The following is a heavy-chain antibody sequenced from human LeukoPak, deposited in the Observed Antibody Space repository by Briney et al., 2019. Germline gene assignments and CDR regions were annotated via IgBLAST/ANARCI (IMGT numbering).Heavy chain of an antibody. D-gene: IGHD3-10*01. CDR3: ARHLDYYGSGTYEF. CDR2: ISYSGST. J-gene: IGHJ4*02. Sequence: SETLSLTCTVSGVSISSYHWSWIRQPPGKGLEWIGYISYSGSTNYNPSLKSRVTISVDASKNQFSLSLSSVTAADTAVYYCARHLDYYGSGTYEFWGQGTLVTVSS. CDR1: GVSISSYH. V-gene: IGHV4-59*08.